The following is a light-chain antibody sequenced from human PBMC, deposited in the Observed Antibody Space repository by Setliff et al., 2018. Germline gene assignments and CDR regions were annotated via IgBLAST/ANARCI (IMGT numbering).Light chain of an antibody. Sequence: QSALTQPASVSGSPGQSITISCTGTSGDVGGYDYVSWYQQHPGKAPKLMIYDVSNRPSGVSNRFSDSKSGNTASLTISGLQAEDEADYYCGSYTSINTLLYIFGTGTKVTVL. CDR1: SGDVGGYDY. V-gene: IGLV2-14*01. J-gene: IGLJ1*01. CDR2: DVS. CDR3: GSYTSINTLLYI.